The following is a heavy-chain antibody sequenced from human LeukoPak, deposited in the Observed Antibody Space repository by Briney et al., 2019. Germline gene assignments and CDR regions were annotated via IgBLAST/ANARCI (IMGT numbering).Heavy chain of an antibody. CDR3: AKEMTEYGDYFQLFD. J-gene: IGHJ4*02. Sequence: PGGSLRLSCAASGFTFSSYAMHWVRQAPGKGLEWVAVISYDGSNKYYADSVKGRFTVSRDNSKNTLYLQMNSLRAEDTAVYYCAKEMTEYGDYFQLFDWGQGTLVTVSS. CDR1: GFTFSSYA. CDR2: ISYDGSNK. D-gene: IGHD4-17*01. V-gene: IGHV3-30-3*01.